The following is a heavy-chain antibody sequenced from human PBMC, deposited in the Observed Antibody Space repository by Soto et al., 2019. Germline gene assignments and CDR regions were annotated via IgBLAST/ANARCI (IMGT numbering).Heavy chain of an antibody. J-gene: IGHJ4*02. CDR2: IIPIFGTA. V-gene: IGHV1-69*12. D-gene: IGHD3-3*01. CDR3: ARVRVRFLEWLGSEG. CDR1: GGTFSSYA. Sequence: QVQLVQSGAEVKKPGSSVKVSCKASGGTFSSYAFSWVRQAPGQGLAWMGGIIPIFGTANYAQKFQGRVTITADESTSTAYMELSSLRSEDTAVYYCARVRVRFLEWLGSEGWGQGTLVTVSS.